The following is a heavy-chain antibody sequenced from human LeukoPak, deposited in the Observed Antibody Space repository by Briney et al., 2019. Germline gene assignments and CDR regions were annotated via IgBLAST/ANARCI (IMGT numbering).Heavy chain of an antibody. CDR2: IFHSGST. CDR1: GDSITSGYY. J-gene: IGHJ5*02. Sequence: PSETLSLTCAVSGDSITSGYYWAWIRQPPGKGLEWTGIIFHSGSTYLNPSLRSRVTISLNTSKNHFSLILSSMTAADTTVDYGARTSSVDTALVGVHWFDPWGQGTLVTVSS. V-gene: IGHV4-38-2*01. D-gene: IGHD5-18*01. CDR3: ARTSSVDTALVGVHWFDP.